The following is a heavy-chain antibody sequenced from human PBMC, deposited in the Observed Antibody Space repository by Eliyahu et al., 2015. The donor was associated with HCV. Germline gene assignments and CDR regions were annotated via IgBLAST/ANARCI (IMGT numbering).Heavy chain of an antibody. CDR1: GFTFSSYS. D-gene: IGHD3-3*01. J-gene: IGHJ6*02. V-gene: IGHV3-21*01. Sequence: EVQLVESGGGLVKPGGSLRLSCAASGFTFSSYSMNWVRQAPGKGLEWVSSISSSSSYIYYADSVKGRFTISRDNAKNSLYLQMNSLRAEDTAVYYCASNYDFWSGYGSWYYYYGMDVWGQGTTVTVSS. CDR3: ASNYDFWSGYGSWYYYYGMDV. CDR2: ISSSSSYI.